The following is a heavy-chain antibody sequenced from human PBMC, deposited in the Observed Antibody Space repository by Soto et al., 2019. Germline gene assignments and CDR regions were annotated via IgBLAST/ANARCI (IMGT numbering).Heavy chain of an antibody. CDR3: AREDSIIIPAVSDF. CDR2: VSKSDYK. V-gene: IGHV3-21*04. CDR1: GVTFNNYG. D-gene: IGHD2-2*01. J-gene: IGHJ4*02. Sequence: GGSLRLSCVVSGVTFNNYGINWVRQAPGKGLEWVSTVSKSDYKYCSDSVKGRFTISRDNAKNTVSLQMNTLRAEDTAVYYCAREDSIIIPAVSDFWGQGTLVTVSS.